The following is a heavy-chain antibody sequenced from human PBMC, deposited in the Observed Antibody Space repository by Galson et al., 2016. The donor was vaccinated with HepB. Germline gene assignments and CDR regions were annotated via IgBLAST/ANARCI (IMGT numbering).Heavy chain of an antibody. J-gene: IGHJ3*01. CDR3: ARELVRSAFDL. CDR2: ISSSVSTI. Sequence: SLRLSCAGSGFTFSRSGLNWVRQAPGKGLQWVSYISSSVSTIYYADSVKGRFTISRDNAKNSVYLEMHSLRDDDTAVYYCARELVRSAFDLWGRGTMVTASS. V-gene: IGHV3-48*02. CDR1: GFTFSRSG. D-gene: IGHD6-6*01.